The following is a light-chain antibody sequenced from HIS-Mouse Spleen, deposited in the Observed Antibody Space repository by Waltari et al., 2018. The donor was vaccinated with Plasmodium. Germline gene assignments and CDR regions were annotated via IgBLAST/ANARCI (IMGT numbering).Light chain of an antibody. CDR1: QDSRNY. CDR3: QQYDNLPPLFT. J-gene: IGKJ3*01. CDR2: DAS. V-gene: IGKV1-33*01. Sequence: DIQMTQSTSSLSASVAARATITFHESQDSRNYLNWYQQNPGKAPKLLIYDASNLETGVPSRFSGSGSGTDFTFTISSLQPEDIATYYCQQYDNLPPLFTFGPGTKVDI.